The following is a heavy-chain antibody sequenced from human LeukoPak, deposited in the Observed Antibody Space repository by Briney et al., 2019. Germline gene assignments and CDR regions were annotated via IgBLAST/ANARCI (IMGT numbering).Heavy chain of an antibody. CDR1: GGSISSYH. V-gene: IGHV4-59*01. CDR3: ARVHDILTGYYSDY. D-gene: IGHD3-9*01. Sequence: SETLSLTCTVSGGSISSYHWSWIRQPPGKGLEWIGYIYYSGSTNYNPSLKSRVTISVDTSKNQFSLKLSSVTAADTAVYYCARVHDILTGYYSDYWGQGTLVTVSS. CDR2: IYYSGST. J-gene: IGHJ4*02.